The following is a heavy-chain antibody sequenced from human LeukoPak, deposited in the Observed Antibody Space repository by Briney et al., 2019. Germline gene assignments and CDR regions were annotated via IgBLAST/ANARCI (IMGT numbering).Heavy chain of an antibody. D-gene: IGHD2-2*01. V-gene: IGHV3-21*01. CDR3: AREYLGYCSSTSCSHFDY. Sequence: GGSLRLSCAASGFTFSSYSMNWVRQAPGKGLEWVSSISSSSSYIYYADSVKGRFTISRDNAKNSLYLQMNSLRAEDTAVYYCAREYLGYCSSTSCSHFDYWGQGTLVTVSS. CDR1: GFTFSSYS. J-gene: IGHJ4*02. CDR2: ISSSSSYI.